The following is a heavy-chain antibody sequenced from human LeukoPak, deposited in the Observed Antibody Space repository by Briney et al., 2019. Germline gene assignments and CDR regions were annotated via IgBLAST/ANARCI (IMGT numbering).Heavy chain of an antibody. Sequence: SETLSLTCTVSGGSISSGGYYWSWIRQHPGKGLEWIGYIYYSGSTYYNPSLKSRVTISVDTSKNQFSLKLSSVTAADTAVYYCASMVRGAQTLDYWGQGNPGHRLL. CDR3: ASMVRGAQTLDY. V-gene: IGHV4-31*03. J-gene: IGHJ4*02. CDR1: GGSISSGGYY. CDR2: IYYSGST. D-gene: IGHD3-10*01.